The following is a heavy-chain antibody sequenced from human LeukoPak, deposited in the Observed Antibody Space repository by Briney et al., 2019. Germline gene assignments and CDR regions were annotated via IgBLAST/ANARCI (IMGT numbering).Heavy chain of an antibody. Sequence: GASVKVSCKASGYTFTSYGISWVRQAPGQGLEWMGWISAYNGNTNYAQKLQGRVTMTTDTSTSTAYMELRSLRSDDTAVYYCARSEGHPSSGWYNTPYYYGMDVWGQGTTVTVSS. CDR2: ISAYNGNT. D-gene: IGHD6-19*01. J-gene: IGHJ6*02. CDR1: GYTFTSYG. V-gene: IGHV1-18*01. CDR3: ARSEGHPSSGWYNTPYYYGMDV.